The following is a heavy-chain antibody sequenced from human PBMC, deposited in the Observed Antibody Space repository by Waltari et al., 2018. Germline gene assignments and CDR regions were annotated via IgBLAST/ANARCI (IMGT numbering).Heavy chain of an antibody. CDR2: INAYNGLT. D-gene: IGHD3-22*01. CDR1: GYTFANYG. Sequence: QVQLVQSGGEVKTPGASVKVACTASGYTFANYGISWVRQAPGQGLEWLGWINAYNGLTKYAQTVQDRATMTTDASASTAYMELRSLRSDDTAMYYCARTYYYDSRDFDYWGQGSLVTVSS. J-gene: IGHJ4*02. V-gene: IGHV1-18*04. CDR3: ARTYYYDSRDFDY.